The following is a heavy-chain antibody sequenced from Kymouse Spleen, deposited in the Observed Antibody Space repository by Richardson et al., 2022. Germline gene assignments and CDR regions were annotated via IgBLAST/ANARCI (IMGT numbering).Heavy chain of an antibody. Sequence: QLQLQESGPGLVKPSETLSLTCTVSGGSISSSSYYWGWIRQPPGKGLEWIGSIYYSGSTYYNPSLKSRVTISVDTSKNQFSLKLSSVTAADTAVYYCAGVLRFLEWSSYYYYYYGMDVWGQGTTVTVSS. J-gene: IGHJ6*02. CDR2: IYYSGST. CDR3: AGVLRFLEWSSYYYYYYGMDV. CDR1: GGSISSSSYY. D-gene: IGHD3-3*01. V-gene: IGHV4-39*01.